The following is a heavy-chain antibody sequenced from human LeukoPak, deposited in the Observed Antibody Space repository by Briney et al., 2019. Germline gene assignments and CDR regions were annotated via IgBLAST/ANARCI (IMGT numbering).Heavy chain of an antibody. V-gene: IGHV4-34*01. CDR1: VGSFSGYY. CDR2: INHSGST. D-gene: IGHD3-10*01. J-gene: IGHJ6*03. CDR3: ARGYYGSGSHCCHMDV. Sequence: SETLSLTCAVYVGSFSGYYWSWIRQPPGKGLEWIGEINHSGSTNYNSSLKSRVIISVDTSKNQFSLKLSSVTAADTAVYYCARGYYGSGSHCCHMDVWGKGTTITVS.